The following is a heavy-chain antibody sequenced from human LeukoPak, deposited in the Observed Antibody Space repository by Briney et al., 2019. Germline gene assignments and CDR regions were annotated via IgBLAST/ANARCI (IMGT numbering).Heavy chain of an antibody. CDR3: AKTEQWLVHYFDY. CDR1: GFTFSSYA. Sequence: GGSLRLSCAASGFTFSSYAMSWVRQAPGKGLEGVSAISGSGGSTYYADSVKGRFTISRDNSKNTLYLQMNSLRAEDTAVYYCAKTEQWLVHYFDYWGQGTLVTVSS. J-gene: IGHJ4*02. D-gene: IGHD6-19*01. V-gene: IGHV3-23*01. CDR2: ISGSGGST.